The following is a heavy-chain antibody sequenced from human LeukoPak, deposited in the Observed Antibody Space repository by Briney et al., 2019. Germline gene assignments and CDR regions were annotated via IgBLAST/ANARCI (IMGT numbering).Heavy chain of an antibody. D-gene: IGHD3-3*01. V-gene: IGHV3-48*04. CDR1: GFTFSSFS. J-gene: IGHJ5*02. Sequence: GGSLRLSCAASGFTFSSFSMSWVRQAPGKGLEWVSSITSSSSTIYYADSVKGRFTISRDDAKNSLYLQMNSLRAEDTAVYYCASAQIFGVVRNWFDPWGQGTLVTVSS. CDR3: ASAQIFGVVRNWFDP. CDR2: ITSSSSTI.